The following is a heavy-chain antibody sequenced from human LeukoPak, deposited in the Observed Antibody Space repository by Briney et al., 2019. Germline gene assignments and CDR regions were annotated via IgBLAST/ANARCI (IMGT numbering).Heavy chain of an antibody. CDR3: AKDMAYSSGWYGIDY. Sequence: AGSLRLSCEASGFTFDDYAMHWVRHAPGKGLDWFSLISGDGGSTHHADSVKGRFTISRDNSKNSLDLQMNSLRTEDTALYYCAKDMAYSSGWYGIDYWGQGTLVTVSS. V-gene: IGHV3-43*02. J-gene: IGHJ4*02. D-gene: IGHD6-19*01. CDR1: GFTFDDYA. CDR2: ISGDGGST.